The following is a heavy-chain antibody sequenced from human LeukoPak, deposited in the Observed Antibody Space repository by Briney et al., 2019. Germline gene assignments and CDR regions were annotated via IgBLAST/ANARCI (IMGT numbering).Heavy chain of an antibody. J-gene: IGHJ6*02. V-gene: IGHV4-31*03. CDR1: GGSISSGGYY. Sequence: PSETLSLTCTVSGGSISSGGYYWSWIRQHPGKGLEWIGYIYYSGSTYYNPSLKSRVTISVDTSKNQFSLKLSSVTAADTAVYYCARAGPSLRYFDWLPPHVGYGNYYYYGMDVWGQGTTVTVSS. CDR3: ARAGPSLRYFDWLPPHVGYGNYYYYGMDV. D-gene: IGHD3-9*01. CDR2: IYYSGST.